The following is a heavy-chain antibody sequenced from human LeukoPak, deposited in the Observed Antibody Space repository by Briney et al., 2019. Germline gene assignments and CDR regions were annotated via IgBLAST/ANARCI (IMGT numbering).Heavy chain of an antibody. CDR2: INPNSGGT. CDR1: GYTFTGYY. D-gene: IGHD3-10*01. V-gene: IGHV1-2*02. CDR3: ASPLSRAPVRDRFDY. Sequence: GASVKVSCKASGYTFTGYYMHWVRQAPGQGLEWMGWINPNSGGTNYAQKFQGRVTMTRDTSIGTAYMELSRLRSDDTAVYYCASPLSRAPVRDRFDYWGQGTLVTVSS. J-gene: IGHJ4*02.